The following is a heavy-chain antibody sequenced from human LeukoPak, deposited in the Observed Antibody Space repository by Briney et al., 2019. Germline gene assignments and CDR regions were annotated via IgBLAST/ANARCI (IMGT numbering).Heavy chain of an antibody. CDR3: ARDLGYSSSSAFFDY. V-gene: IGHV1-2*06. CDR1: GYTFTAYY. CDR2: INPKSGGT. Sequence: ASVKVSCKASGYTFTAYYIHWVRQAPGQGLEWMGRINPKSGGTDYAQKFQGRVTMTRDTSISTAYMELSRPRSDDTAVYYCARDLGYSSSSAFFDYWGQGTLVTVSS. D-gene: IGHD6-6*01. J-gene: IGHJ4*02.